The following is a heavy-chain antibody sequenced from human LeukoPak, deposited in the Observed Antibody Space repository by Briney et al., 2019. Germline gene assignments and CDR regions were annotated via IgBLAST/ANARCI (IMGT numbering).Heavy chain of an antibody. CDR1: GFTFSSYC. CDR3: AKDLSSSSWYVGNFDY. Sequence: GGSLRLSCSPSGFTFSSYCMHGVRQAPDKGLDWVAGISYYGSNKYYAHSVKGRITISRDNSKNPLYLEMNSLRAEDTAVYYCAKDLSSSSWYVGNFDYWGQGTLVTVSS. D-gene: IGHD6-13*01. CDR2: ISYYGSNK. J-gene: IGHJ4*02. V-gene: IGHV3-30*18.